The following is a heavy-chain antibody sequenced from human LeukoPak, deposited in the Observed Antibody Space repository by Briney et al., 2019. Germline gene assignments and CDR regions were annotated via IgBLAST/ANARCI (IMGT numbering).Heavy chain of an antibody. CDR3: AKNSGYSWQYFFDY. CDR1: GFTFSNYA. J-gene: IGHJ4*02. D-gene: IGHD6-25*01. CDR2: SSGGGGPT. V-gene: IGHV3-23*01. Sequence: PGGSLRLSCAASGFTFSNYAMSWVRQAPGKGLEWVLASSGGGGPTYYADSVKVRFTISRDNSKNTLYLQMNSLRAEDAAVYFCAKNSGYSWQYFFDYWGQGALVTVSS.